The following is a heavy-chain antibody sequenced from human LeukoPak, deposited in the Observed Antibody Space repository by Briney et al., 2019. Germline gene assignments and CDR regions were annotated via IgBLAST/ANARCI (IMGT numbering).Heavy chain of an antibody. Sequence: PSETLSLTCTVSGGSISSSSYYWGWIRQPPGKGLEWIGNMYYSGSTYYNPSPKSRVTISVDTSKNQFSLKLSSVTAADTAVYYCARWTTAYNAFDIWGQGTMVTVSS. CDR1: GGSISSSSYY. CDR3: ARWTTAYNAFDI. CDR2: MYYSGST. V-gene: IGHV4-39*01. D-gene: IGHD1-1*01. J-gene: IGHJ3*02.